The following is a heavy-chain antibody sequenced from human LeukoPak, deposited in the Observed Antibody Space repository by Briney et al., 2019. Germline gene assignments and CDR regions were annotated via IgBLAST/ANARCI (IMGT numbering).Heavy chain of an antibody. V-gene: IGHV3-20*04. CDR1: GFTFSSYG. D-gene: IGHD3-10*01. CDR2: ISWNSGSI. J-gene: IGHJ4*02. CDR3: ARDFYYGSGTYYIFGY. Sequence: RPGGSLRLSCAASGFTFSSYGMSWVRQAPGKGLEWVSGISWNSGSIGYADSVKGRFTISRDNAKNSLYLQMNSLRAEDTALYYCARDFYYGSGTYYIFGYWGQGTLVTVSS.